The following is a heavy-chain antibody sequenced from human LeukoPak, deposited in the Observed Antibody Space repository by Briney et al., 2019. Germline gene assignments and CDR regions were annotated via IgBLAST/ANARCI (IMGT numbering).Heavy chain of an antibody. V-gene: IGHV1-8*01. D-gene: IGHD2-8*01. J-gene: IGHJ4*02. CDR3: ARAIVARKKYCTNGVCYMGFDY. CDR1: GYTFTSYD. CDR2: MNTNSGNP. Sequence: GASVKVSCKASGYTFTSYDINWVRQATGQGAEWMGWMNTNSGNPVYSHRFQPRLTMTRNTSISTAYMELSSLRSEDTAVYYCARAIVARKKYCTNGVCYMGFDYWGQGTLVTVSS.